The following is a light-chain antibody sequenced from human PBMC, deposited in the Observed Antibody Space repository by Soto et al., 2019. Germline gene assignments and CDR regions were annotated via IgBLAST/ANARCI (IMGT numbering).Light chain of an antibody. CDR2: NNN. V-gene: IGLV1-44*01. CDR3: ATWDDSLNARGV. Sequence: QPVLPQPPSASGTPGQRVTISCSGSRSNIGNNAVSWYQQFPGTAPKLLSYNNNQRPSGFPDRFSGSKSGTSAPLAISGLHSEDEADYYCATWDDSLNARGVFGGGTQLTVL. CDR1: RSNIGNNA. J-gene: IGLJ3*02.